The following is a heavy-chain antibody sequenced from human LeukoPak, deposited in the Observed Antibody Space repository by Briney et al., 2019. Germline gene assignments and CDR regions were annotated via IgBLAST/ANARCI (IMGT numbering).Heavy chain of an antibody. CDR3: ARESPVAAVGRSWFDP. J-gene: IGHJ5*02. CDR2: ISGGGVTT. V-gene: IGHV3-23*01. D-gene: IGHD6-13*01. Sequence: GGSLRLSCAASGFTFSSYSMSWVRQAPGKGLEWVSTISGGGVTTYYADSVKGRLTISRDNSKNTVSLQMNSLRDDDTAVYFCARESPVAAVGRSWFDPWGQGTLVTVSS. CDR1: GFTFSSYS.